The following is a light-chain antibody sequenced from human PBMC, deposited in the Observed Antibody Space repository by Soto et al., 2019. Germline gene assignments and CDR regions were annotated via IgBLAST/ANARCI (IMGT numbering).Light chain of an antibody. J-gene: IGKJ2*03. Sequence: EIVLTQSPGTLSLSPGERATLSCRASQTISSYLAWYQHKPGQAPRLLIYDASSRATDIPDRFSGSGSGTGFTLTIGRLEPEDVAVYYCQQYLSSPPYGFGQGTKLEIK. CDR1: QTISSY. CDR3: QQYLSSPPYG. CDR2: DAS. V-gene: IGKV3-20*01.